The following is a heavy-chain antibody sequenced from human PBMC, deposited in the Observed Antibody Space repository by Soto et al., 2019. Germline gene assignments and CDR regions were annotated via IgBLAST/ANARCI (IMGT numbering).Heavy chain of an antibody. CDR1: GGSFSGYY. Sequence: SETLSLTCAVYGGSFSGYYWSWIRQPPGKGLEWIGEINHSGSTNYNPSLKSRVTISVDTSKNQFSLKLSPVTAADTAVYYCARLRGYSYGYYYSGMDDWGQGTTVTVSS. CDR3: ARLRGYSYGYYYSGMDD. V-gene: IGHV4-34*01. CDR2: INHSGST. J-gene: IGHJ6*02. D-gene: IGHD5-18*01.